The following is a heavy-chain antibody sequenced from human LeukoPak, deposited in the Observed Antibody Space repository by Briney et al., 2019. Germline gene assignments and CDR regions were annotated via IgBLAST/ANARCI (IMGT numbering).Heavy chain of an antibody. V-gene: IGHV3-7*01. D-gene: IGHD4-17*01. CDR3: ATDQDHGYFRQ. CDR1: GFTFSSYS. J-gene: IGHJ1*01. CDR2: IKEDGSEK. Sequence: PGGSLRLSCEASGFTFSSYSMNWVRQAPGKEPEWVANIKEDGSEKYYEDSVRGRFTISRDNAKNTLYLDMNSLRAEDTAVFYCATDQDHGYFRQWGQGTLVTVSS.